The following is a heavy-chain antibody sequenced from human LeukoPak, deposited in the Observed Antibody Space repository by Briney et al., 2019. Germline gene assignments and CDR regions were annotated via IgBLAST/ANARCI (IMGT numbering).Heavy chain of an antibody. D-gene: IGHD6-13*01. V-gene: IGHV3-7*01. CDR2: IKQDGSEK. CDR3: ARETYRVYSSSWQDYYYYGMDV. CDR1: GFTFSSYW. J-gene: IGHJ6*02. Sequence: GGSPRLSCAASGFTFSSYWMSWVRQAPGKGLEWVANIKQDGSEKYYVDSVKGRFTISRDNAKNSLYLQMNSLRAEDTAVYYCARETYRVYSSSWQDYYYYGMDVWGQGTTVTVSS.